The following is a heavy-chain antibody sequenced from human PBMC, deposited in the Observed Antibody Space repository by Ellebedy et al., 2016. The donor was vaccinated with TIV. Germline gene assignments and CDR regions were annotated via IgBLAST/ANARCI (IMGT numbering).Heavy chain of an antibody. CDR2: INQDGSQK. D-gene: IGHD4-17*01. J-gene: IGHJ3*02. CDR1: GFSFINYW. V-gene: IGHV3-7*01. Sequence: GESLKISCAASGFSFINYWMTWVRQAPGKGLEWMANINQDGSQKYYVDSVRGRFTISRDNAKNSVFLQMKSLRAEDTALYYCATDGSYGDYRSPTHAFVIWGQGTMVTVSS. CDR3: ATDGSYGDYRSPTHAFVI.